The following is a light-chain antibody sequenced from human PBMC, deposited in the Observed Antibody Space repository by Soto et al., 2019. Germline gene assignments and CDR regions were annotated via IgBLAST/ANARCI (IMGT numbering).Light chain of an antibody. V-gene: IGKV1-5*03. Sequence: DIQMTQSPSTLSASVGDRVTITCRASQSISSWLAWYQQKPGKAPKLLIYRASILESGVPSRFSGSGSGTEFTLTISSLQPDDIATYYCQQYKSFFPSCGQGAKLEI. CDR2: RAS. CDR1: QSISSW. J-gene: IGKJ2*03. CDR3: QQYKSFFPS.